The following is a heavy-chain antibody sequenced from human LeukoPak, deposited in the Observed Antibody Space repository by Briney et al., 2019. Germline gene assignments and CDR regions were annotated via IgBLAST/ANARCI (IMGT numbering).Heavy chain of an antibody. CDR2: MFYSGST. V-gene: IGHV4-39*01. CDR3: AVAGVRYYDSSGLHAFDF. D-gene: IGHD3-22*01. CDR1: GGSISSRSHC. J-gene: IGHJ3*01. Sequence: PSETLSLTCTVSGGSISSRSHCWGWIRQPPGKGLEWIGTMFYSGSTYYNPSLKSRVAISVDTSANQFSLELNSVTAADTAVYYCAVAGVRYYDSSGLHAFDFWGRGTMVTVSS.